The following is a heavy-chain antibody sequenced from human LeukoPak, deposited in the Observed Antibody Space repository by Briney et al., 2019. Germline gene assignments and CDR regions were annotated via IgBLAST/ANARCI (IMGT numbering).Heavy chain of an antibody. Sequence: GGSLRLSCAASVFTFSTYAMNWVRQAPGKGLEWGSAISGSGSSTYYADSVKGRFTISRDNSKNTLYLQMNSLRAEDTAVYYCAKQTPPYGDYDYWGQGTLVTVSS. CDR1: VFTFSTYA. CDR2: ISGSGSST. J-gene: IGHJ4*02. V-gene: IGHV3-23*01. D-gene: IGHD4-17*01. CDR3: AKQTPPYGDYDY.